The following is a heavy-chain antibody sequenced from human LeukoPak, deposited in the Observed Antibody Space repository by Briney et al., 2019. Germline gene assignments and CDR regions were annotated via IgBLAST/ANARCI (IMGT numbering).Heavy chain of an antibody. Sequence: GGSLRLSCAASGFTFSNYWIRWVRQAPGKGLVWVSRINIDGRTTSYADSVKGRFTISRDNAKNTLYLQMDSLRAEDTAVYYCAMNWAPLTNDAFDIWGRGTKVTVSS. V-gene: IGHV3-74*01. CDR3: AMNWAPLTNDAFDI. D-gene: IGHD7-27*01. J-gene: IGHJ3*02. CDR1: GFTFSNYW. CDR2: INIDGRTT.